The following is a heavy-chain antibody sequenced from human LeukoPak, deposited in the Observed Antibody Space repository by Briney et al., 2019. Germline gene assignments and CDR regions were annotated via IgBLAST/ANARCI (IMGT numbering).Heavy chain of an antibody. V-gene: IGHV4-59*01. D-gene: IGHD3-22*01. J-gene: IGHJ4*02. CDR3: ARVHTPDYYDSSGYYIPFFDY. Sequence: PSETLSLTCTVSGGSISSYYWSWIRQPPGKGLEWIGYIYYSGSTNYNPSLKSRVTISVDTSKNQFSLKLSSVTAADTAVYYCARVHTPDYYDSSGYYIPFFDYWGQGTLVTVSS. CDR1: GGSISSYY. CDR2: IYYSGST.